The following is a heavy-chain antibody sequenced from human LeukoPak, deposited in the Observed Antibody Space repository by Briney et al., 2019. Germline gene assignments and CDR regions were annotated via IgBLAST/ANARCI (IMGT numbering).Heavy chain of an antibody. D-gene: IGHD3-3*01. J-gene: IGHJ6*03. Sequence: PGGSLRLSCAASGFTFSSYAMSWVRQAPGKGLEWVSAISGSGGSTYYADSVKGRFTISRDNSKNTLYLQMNSLRAEDTAVYYCAKRSLVFGVVIPTATYYMDVWGKGTTVTVSS. CDR1: GFTFSSYA. CDR2: ISGSGGST. CDR3: AKRSLVFGVVIPTATYYMDV. V-gene: IGHV3-23*01.